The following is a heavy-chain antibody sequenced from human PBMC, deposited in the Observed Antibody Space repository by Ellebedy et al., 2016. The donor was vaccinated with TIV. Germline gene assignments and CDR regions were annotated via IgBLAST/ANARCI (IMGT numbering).Heavy chain of an antibody. CDR3: AKLDSGDSYPEPFNM. CDR1: GYSFTSYA. J-gene: IGHJ3*02. CDR2: MSSHSGAT. Sequence: AASVKVSCKASGYSFTSYAISWVRQAPGQGLEWMGWMSSHSGATNYAPKFRGRVSMTTDTSTTTVYMELRSLTSDDTAVYYCAKLDSGDSYPEPFNMWGQGTMVTVSS. V-gene: IGHV1-18*04. D-gene: IGHD5-18*01.